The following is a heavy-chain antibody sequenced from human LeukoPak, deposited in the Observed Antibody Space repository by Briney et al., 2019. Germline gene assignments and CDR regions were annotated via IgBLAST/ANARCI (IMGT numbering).Heavy chain of an antibody. CDR1: GGSISSGSYY. CDR2: IYYSGST. D-gene: IGHD3-3*01. CDR3: ARGVVSHYYYYYYMDV. J-gene: IGHJ6*03. V-gene: IGHV4-61*01. Sequence: PSQTLSLTCTVSGGSISSGSYYWRWLRQPPGKGLEWIGYIYYSGSTNYNPSLKSRVTISVDTSKNQFSLKLSSVTAADTAVYYCARGVVSHYYYYYYMDVWGKGTTVTVSS.